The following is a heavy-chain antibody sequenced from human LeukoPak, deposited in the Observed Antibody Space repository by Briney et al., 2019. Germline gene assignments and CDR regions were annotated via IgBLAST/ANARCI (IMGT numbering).Heavy chain of an antibody. D-gene: IGHD2-2*01. CDR1: GFTVSTTY. Sequence: GGSLRLSCATSGFTVSTTYMTWVRQAPGKGLEWVSVIYGGGNTYYADSVKGRFTISRDNSKNMLYLQMNSLSAEDTAVYYCATAASFSSTGAFDIWGQGTMVTVSS. V-gene: IGHV3-53*01. CDR2: IYGGGNT. CDR3: ATAASFSSTGAFDI. J-gene: IGHJ3*02.